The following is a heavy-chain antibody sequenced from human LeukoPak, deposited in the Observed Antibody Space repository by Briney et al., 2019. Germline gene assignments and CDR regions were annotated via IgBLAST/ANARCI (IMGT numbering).Heavy chain of an antibody. J-gene: IGHJ4*02. CDR1: GGSISSYY. V-gene: IGHV4-59*01. D-gene: IGHD6-19*01. Sequence: SETLSLTCTVSGGSISSYYWSWVRQPAGKGLEWIGYIYYSGSTNYNPSLKSRVTISVDTSENQFSLKLSSVTAADTAAYYCARINSAVAAYFDYWGQGTLVTVSS. CDR3: ARINSAVAAYFDY. CDR2: IYYSGST.